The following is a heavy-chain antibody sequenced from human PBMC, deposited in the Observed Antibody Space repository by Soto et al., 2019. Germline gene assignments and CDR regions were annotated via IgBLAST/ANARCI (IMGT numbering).Heavy chain of an antibody. V-gene: IGHV1-46*01. J-gene: IGHJ4*02. CDR2: IDPSAGST. Sequence: QVQLVQSGAEVKKPGASVKVSCKASGYTFANYFMNWVRQTPGQGLEWMGIIDPSAGSTSYAQKFQGRVTMSRDTSTSTVYMELSSLRSEDTAVYYCAKELFRGDYTARRYFDYWGQGTLVTVSS. CDR1: GYTFANYF. D-gene: IGHD4-17*01. CDR3: AKELFRGDYTARRYFDY.